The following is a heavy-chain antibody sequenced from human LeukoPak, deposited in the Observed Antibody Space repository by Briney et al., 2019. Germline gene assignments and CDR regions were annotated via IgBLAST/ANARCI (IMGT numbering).Heavy chain of an antibody. V-gene: IGHV4-38-2*02. CDR3: ARATRPRGDFDY. CDR2: LFHSGTI. D-gene: IGHD6-6*01. Sequence: PSQTLTLTCTVSGYSISSGTYYWGWIRQPPGKGLEWIGSLFHSGTIYYTPSLKSRVTTSVDTSNNRFSLKLMSVTAADTAVYYCARATRPRGDFDYWGQGTLVTVSS. CDR1: GYSISSGTYY. J-gene: IGHJ4*02.